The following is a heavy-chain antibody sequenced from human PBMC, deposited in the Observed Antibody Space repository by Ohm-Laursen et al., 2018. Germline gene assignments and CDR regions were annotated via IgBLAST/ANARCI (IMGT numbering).Heavy chain of an antibody. CDR3: ARDPGYYYDSSGYYYESYYFDY. Sequence: ASVKVSCKASGYTFTGYYMHWVRQAPGQGLEWMGWINPNSGGTNYAQKFQGRVTMTRDTSISTAYVELSSLRSEDTAVYYCARDPGYYYDSSGYYYESYYFDYWGQGTLVTVSS. D-gene: IGHD3-22*01. V-gene: IGHV1-2*02. J-gene: IGHJ4*02. CDR1: GYTFTGYY. CDR2: INPNSGGT.